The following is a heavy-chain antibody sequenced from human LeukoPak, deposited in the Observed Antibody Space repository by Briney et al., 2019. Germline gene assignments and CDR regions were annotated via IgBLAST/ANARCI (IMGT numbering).Heavy chain of an antibody. CDR2: ISSSSYI. Sequence: GGSPRLSCAASGFTFSSYSMNWVRQAPGKGLEWVSSISSSSYIYYAGSVKGRFTISRDNAKNSLYLQMNSLRAEDTAVYYCARDQTWLRDYYGMDVWGQGTTVTVSS. J-gene: IGHJ6*02. CDR3: ARDQTWLRDYYGMDV. CDR1: GFTFSSYS. V-gene: IGHV3-21*01. D-gene: IGHD5-12*01.